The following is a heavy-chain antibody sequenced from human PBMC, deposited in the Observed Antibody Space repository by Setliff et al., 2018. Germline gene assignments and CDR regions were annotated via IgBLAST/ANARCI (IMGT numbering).Heavy chain of an antibody. CDR3: ARLRKSTPHWYFDL. Sequence: LSLTCTVSGVSISSHCWSWVRQPPGKGLECIGDIYYTGSTKYNPSLWSRLTMSIDTSKKQFSLRLTSVSAADTAVYYCARLRKSTPHWYFDLWGRGTLVTVSS. J-gene: IGHJ2*01. CDR1: GVSISSHC. V-gene: IGHV4-59*11. CDR2: IYYTGST.